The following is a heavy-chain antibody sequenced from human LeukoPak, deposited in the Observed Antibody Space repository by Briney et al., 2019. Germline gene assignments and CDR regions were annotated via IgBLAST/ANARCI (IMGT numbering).Heavy chain of an antibody. D-gene: IGHD3-22*01. CDR1: GYTFTNYY. CDR2: INPSGGTT. J-gene: IGHJ4*02. Sequence: ASVKVSCKASGYTFTNYYWHWVRQAPGQGLEWMGIINPSGGTTVYAQKFQGRVTMTRDTSTSTVYMELSSLRSEDTAVYYCARELRAPYYYDSNAHHDYWGQGTLVTVSS. V-gene: IGHV1-46*01. CDR3: ARELRAPYYYDSNAHHDY.